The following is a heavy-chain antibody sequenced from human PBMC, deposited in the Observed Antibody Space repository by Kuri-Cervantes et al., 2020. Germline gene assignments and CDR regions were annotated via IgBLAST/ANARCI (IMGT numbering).Heavy chain of an antibody. V-gene: IGHV3-30-3*01. D-gene: IGHD3-10*01. CDR3: ARVPGVTMVRGVRYCYYGMDV. CDR1: GFTFSSYA. CDR2: ISYDGSNK. J-gene: IGHJ6*02. Sequence: GGSLRLSCAASGFTFSSYAMHWVRQAPGKGLEWVAVISYDGSNKYYADSVKGRFTISRDNSKNTLYLQMNSLRAEDTAVYYCARVPGVTMVRGVRYCYYGMDVWGQGTTVTVSS.